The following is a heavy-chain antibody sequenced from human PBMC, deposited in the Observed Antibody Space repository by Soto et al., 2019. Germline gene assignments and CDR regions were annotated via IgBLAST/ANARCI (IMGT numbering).Heavy chain of an antibody. Sequence: GESLKISCQASGDNFGDNFTSYWVAWVRQVPGKGLEWMGRIAPGDSHTNYSPSFEGHVTISVDKSIRTAYMRWNSLKTSDTAIYYCSAGISCTRYMCPFYNYGLDVWRQGTTVTVSS. V-gene: IGHV5-10-1*01. CDR1: GDNFGDNFTSYW. J-gene: IGHJ6*02. CDR2: IAPGDSHT. D-gene: IGHD3-16*02. CDR3: SAGISCTRYMCPFYNYGLDV.